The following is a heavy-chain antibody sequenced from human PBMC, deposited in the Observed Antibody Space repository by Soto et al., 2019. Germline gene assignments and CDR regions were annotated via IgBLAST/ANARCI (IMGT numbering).Heavy chain of an antibody. J-gene: IGHJ5*02. D-gene: IGHD6-13*01. CDR3: ASGSAAAGTGLLRYNWFDP. Sequence: QVQLQESGPGLVKPSQTLSLTCTVSGGSISSGGYYWSWIRQHPGKGLEWIGYIYYSGSTYYNPSLKSRVTISVDTSKNQFSLKLSSVTAADTAVYYCASGSAAAGTGLLRYNWFDPWGQGTLVTVSS. CDR2: IYYSGST. CDR1: GGSISSGGYY. V-gene: IGHV4-31*03.